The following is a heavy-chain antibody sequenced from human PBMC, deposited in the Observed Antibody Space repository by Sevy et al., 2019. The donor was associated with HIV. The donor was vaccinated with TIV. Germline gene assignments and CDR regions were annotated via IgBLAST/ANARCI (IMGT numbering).Heavy chain of an antibody. CDR2: IHYKGTT. J-gene: IGHJ4*02. CDR3: ARLDPSGPRDY. CDR1: GDSISGTDYS. D-gene: IGHD5-12*01. Sequence: SETLSLTCTVSGDSISGTDYSWGWIRQPPGKGLEWIGNIHYKGTTYYNPSLKSRVTVSVDRSKNQFSLRLSSVSAADTAVYYCARLDPSGPRDYWGQGTLVTVSS. V-gene: IGHV4-39*01.